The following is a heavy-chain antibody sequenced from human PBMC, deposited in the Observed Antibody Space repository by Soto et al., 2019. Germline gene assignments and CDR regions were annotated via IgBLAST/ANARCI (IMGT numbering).Heavy chain of an antibody. CDR2: ISGTGDST. CDR1: EFTSSRYA. Sequence: EVQLLESGGGLVQPGGSLRLSCAGSEFTSSRYALSWVRQAPGEGLEWVSGISGTGDSTYYADSVKGRFTVSRDNSKNTLYLQMNSLIAEDTAVSYCAKYAGNYYHYYYMDVWGTGTTVTVSS. D-gene: IGHD6-13*01. CDR3: AKYAGNYYHYYYMDV. J-gene: IGHJ6*03. V-gene: IGHV3-23*01.